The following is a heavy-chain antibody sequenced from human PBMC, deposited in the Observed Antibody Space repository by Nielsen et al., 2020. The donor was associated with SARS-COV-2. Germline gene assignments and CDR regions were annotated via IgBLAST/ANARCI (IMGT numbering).Heavy chain of an antibody. D-gene: IGHD4/OR15-4a*01. V-gene: IGHV3-30-3*01. Sequence: GESLKISCAASGFTFSSYAMHWVRQAPGKGLEWVAVISYDGSNKYYADSVKGRFTISRDNSKNTLYLQMNSLRAEDTAVYYCASFGSWCFAFDIWGQGTMVTVSS. CDR1: GFTFSSYA. J-gene: IGHJ3*02. CDR3: ASFGSWCFAFDI. CDR2: ISYDGSNK.